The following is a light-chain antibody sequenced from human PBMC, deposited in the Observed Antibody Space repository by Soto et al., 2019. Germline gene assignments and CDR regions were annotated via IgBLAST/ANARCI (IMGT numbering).Light chain of an antibody. CDR1: HFVASSY. CDR2: GAS. CDR3: QQYGSSPGT. Sequence: EIVLTQSPGTRSLSPGERATLSCRASHFVASSYVAWYQQKPGQAPRLLIYGASSRATGIPDRFSGSGSGTDFTLTISRLEPEDFAVYYCQQYGSSPGTFGQGTKVDIK. J-gene: IGKJ1*01. V-gene: IGKV3-20*01.